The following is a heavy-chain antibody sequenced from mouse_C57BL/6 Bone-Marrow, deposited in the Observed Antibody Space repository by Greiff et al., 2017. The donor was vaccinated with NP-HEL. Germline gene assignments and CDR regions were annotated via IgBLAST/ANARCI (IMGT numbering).Heavy chain of an antibody. D-gene: IGHD2-13*01. J-gene: IGHJ3*01. Sequence: EVQVVESGPGLVKPSQSLSLSCSVSGYSITSGYFWNWLRQFPGNQLGWMGYISYDGSNNSNPFLKNRISITRAPSKNQFFLQLNSVTTYDTATNYCARGDSADYVDWFAYWGQGTLVTVSA. CDR2: ISYDGSN. CDR1: GYSITSGYF. CDR3: ARGDSADYVDWFAY. V-gene: IGHV3-6*01.